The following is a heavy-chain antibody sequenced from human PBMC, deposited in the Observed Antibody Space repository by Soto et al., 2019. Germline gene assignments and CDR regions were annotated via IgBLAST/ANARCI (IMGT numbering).Heavy chain of an antibody. J-gene: IGHJ4*02. CDR2: ITTDKGKT. CDR3: ARDLAAGNCDY. Sequence: ASVKVSCKTSGYTFTTYGISWVRQAPGQGLEWMGWITTDKGKTTYAQKFQGRVTMTTDTSTSTAYMELRSLRSDDTAVYYCARDLAAGNCDYWGQGTLVTVSS. CDR1: GYTFTTYG. D-gene: IGHD6-13*01. V-gene: IGHV1-18*01.